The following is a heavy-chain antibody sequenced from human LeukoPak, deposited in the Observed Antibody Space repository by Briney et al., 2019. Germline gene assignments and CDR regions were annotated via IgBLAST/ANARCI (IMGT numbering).Heavy chain of an antibody. CDR2: IIPIFGSS. CDR1: GGTFNNYA. Sequence: SVKVSCKASGGTFNNYAINWVRQAPGQGLEWRGGIIPIFGSSNYAQKFQGRVTITADESTTTAYMELSSLRSEDTAVYYCARVTHTELSTWFDPWGQGTLVTVSS. V-gene: IGHV1-69*13. CDR3: ARVTHTELSTWFDP. D-gene: IGHD5-18*01. J-gene: IGHJ5*02.